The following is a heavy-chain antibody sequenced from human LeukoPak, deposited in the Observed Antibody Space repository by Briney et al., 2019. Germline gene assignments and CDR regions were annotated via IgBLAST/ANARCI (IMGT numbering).Heavy chain of an antibody. CDR1: GFTFSSYA. CDR2: ISGSGGST. CDR3: AYSSSWYWVRALDY. V-gene: IGHV3-23*01. J-gene: IGHJ4*02. Sequence: PGGSLRLSCAASGFTFSSYAMSWVRQAPGKGLEWVSAISGSGGSTYYADSVKGRFTISRDNSKNTLYLQMNSLRAEDTAVYYCAYSSSWYWVRALDYWGQGTLVTVSS. D-gene: IGHD6-13*01.